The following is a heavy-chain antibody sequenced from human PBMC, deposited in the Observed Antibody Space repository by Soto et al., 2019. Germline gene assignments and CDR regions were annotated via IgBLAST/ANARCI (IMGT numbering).Heavy chain of an antibody. Sequence: SETLSLTCTVSGGSISSYYWSWIRQPPGKGLEWIGYIYYSGSTNYNPSLKSRVTISVDTSKNQFSLKLSFVTAADTAVYYCARTRIHSSSWYFDYWGQGTLVTVSS. CDR1: GGSISSYY. D-gene: IGHD6-13*01. V-gene: IGHV4-59*08. CDR2: IYYSGST. J-gene: IGHJ4*02. CDR3: ARTRIHSSSWYFDY.